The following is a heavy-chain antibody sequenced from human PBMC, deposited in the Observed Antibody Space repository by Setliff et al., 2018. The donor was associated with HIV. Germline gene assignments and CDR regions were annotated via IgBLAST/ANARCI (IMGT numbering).Heavy chain of an antibody. CDR1: GGSISSYY. J-gene: IGHJ3*02. D-gene: IGHD3-9*01. CDR3: ARGRDYDILDGHDAFDI. CDR2: IYYSGST. Sequence: SETLSLTCTVSGGSISSYYWSWIRQPPGKGLEWIGYIYYSGSTRYNPSLKSRVTISVDTSKNQFSLRLSSVTAADTAVYYCARGRDYDILDGHDAFDIWGQGTTVTVS. V-gene: IGHV4-59*01.